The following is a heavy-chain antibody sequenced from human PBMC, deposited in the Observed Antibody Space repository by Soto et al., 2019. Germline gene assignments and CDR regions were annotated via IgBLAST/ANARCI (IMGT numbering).Heavy chain of an antibody. V-gene: IGHV3-53*01. CDR3: AGDYASGAYDF. J-gene: IGHJ4*02. CDR2: LSDRSTS. D-gene: IGHD5-12*01. CDR1: GFSVSIY. Sequence: PGGSLRLSCAASGFSVSIYMSWVRQAPGKGLESVSTLSDRSTSHYADSVTGRFSVSRDNSKNTLYLQMNGLRVDDTAIYYCAGDYASGAYDFRGQGTQVTVSS.